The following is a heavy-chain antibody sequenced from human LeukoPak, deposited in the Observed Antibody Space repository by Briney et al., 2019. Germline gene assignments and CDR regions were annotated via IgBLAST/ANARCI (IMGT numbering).Heavy chain of an antibody. V-gene: IGHV3-30*18. D-gene: IGHD6-19*01. J-gene: IGHJ3*01. CDR1: GFTFRTYS. CDR2: ISYDGSNK. CDR3: AKVGYSSGWYVRGVL. Sequence: GGSLRLSCAASGFTFRTYSMHWVRQAPGKGLEWVAVISYDGSNKYYADSVKGRFTISRDNSKNTLYLQMNSLRAEDTAVYYCAKVGYSSGWYVRGVLWGQGTMVTVSS.